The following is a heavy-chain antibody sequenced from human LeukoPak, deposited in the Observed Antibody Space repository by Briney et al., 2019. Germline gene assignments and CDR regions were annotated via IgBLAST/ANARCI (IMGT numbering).Heavy chain of an antibody. J-gene: IGHJ6*02. V-gene: IGHV3-23*01. CDR3: ARGNYDSNNGMDV. CDR1: GFTFSSYA. CDR2: ISGSGGST. Sequence: PGGSLRLSCAASGFTFSSYAMSWVRQAPGKGLEWVSAISGSGGSTYYADSVKGRFTISRDNSKNTLYLQMNSLRAEDTAVYYCARGNYDSNNGMDVWGQGTTVTVSS. D-gene: IGHD3-3*01.